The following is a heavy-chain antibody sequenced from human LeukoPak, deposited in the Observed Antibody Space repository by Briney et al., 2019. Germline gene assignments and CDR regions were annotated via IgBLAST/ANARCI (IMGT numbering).Heavy chain of an antibody. CDR1: GGTFSSYA. V-gene: IGHV1-2*02. CDR2: INPNSGGT. CDR3: ARGYPFLNL. D-gene: IGHD2/OR15-2a*01. J-gene: IGHJ5*02. Sequence: GASVKVSCKASGGTFSSYAISWVRQAPGQGLEWMGWINPNSGGTKFAQKFQGRVTMTRDTSITTAFMELSRLKFDDSAVYFCARGYPFLNLWGQGTPVTVSP.